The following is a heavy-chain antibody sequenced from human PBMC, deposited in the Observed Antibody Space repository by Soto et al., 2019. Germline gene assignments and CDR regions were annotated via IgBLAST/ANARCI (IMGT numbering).Heavy chain of an antibody. CDR3: ARDVVGAPYY. Sequence: GGSLRLSCAASGFTFSSYAMHWVRQAPGKGLEWVAVISYDGSNKYYANSVKGRFTISRDNSKNTLYLQMNSLRAEETAVYYCARDVVGAPYYWGQGTLVTVSS. V-gene: IGHV3-30-3*01. D-gene: IGHD1-26*01. CDR1: GFTFSSYA. J-gene: IGHJ4*02. CDR2: ISYDGSNK.